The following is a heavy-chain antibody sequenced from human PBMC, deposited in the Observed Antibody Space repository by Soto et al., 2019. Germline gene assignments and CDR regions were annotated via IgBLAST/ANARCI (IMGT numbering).Heavy chain of an antibody. V-gene: IGHV1-24*01. CDR2: FDPEDGET. Sequence: GASVKVSCKVSGYTLTELSMHWVRQAPGKGLEWMGGFDPEDGETIYAQKFQGRVTMTEDTSTDTAYMEPSSLRSEDTAVYYCATGWAYADAGATALFDYWGQGTLVTVSS. D-gene: IGHD1-26*01. J-gene: IGHJ4*02. CDR3: ATGWAYADAGATALFDY. CDR1: GYTLTELS.